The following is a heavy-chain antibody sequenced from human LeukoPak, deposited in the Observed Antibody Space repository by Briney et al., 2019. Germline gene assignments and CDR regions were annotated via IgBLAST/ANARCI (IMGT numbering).Heavy chain of an antibody. V-gene: IGHV3-74*01. D-gene: IGHD2-2*01. CDR2: INGDGSWT. Sequence: GGSLRLSCAASGNYWMHWVRQAPGKGLVWVSHINGDGSWTTYADSVKGRFTISKDNAKNTVYQQMNNLRAEDTAVYYCVSFYETYWGRGTLVTVSS. CDR3: VSFYETY. CDR1: GNYW. J-gene: IGHJ4*02.